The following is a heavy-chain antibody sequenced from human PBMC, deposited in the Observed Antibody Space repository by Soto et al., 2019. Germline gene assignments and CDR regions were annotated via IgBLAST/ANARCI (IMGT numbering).Heavy chain of an antibody. CDR1: GGSISSSNW. V-gene: IGHV4-4*02. J-gene: IGHJ6*02. CDR3: ARDQGAGYYYYYGMDV. Sequence: PSETLSLTCAVSGGSISSSNWWSWVRQPPGKGLEWIGEIYHSGSTNYNPSLKSRVTISVDKSKNQFSLKLSSVTAADTAVYYCARDQGAGYYYYYGMDVWGRGTTVTVSS. D-gene: IGHD6-19*01. CDR2: IYHSGST.